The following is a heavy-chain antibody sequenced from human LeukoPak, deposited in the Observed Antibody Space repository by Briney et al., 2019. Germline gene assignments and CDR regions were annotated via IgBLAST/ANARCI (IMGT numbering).Heavy chain of an antibody. Sequence: ASVKVSCKASGGTFSSYAISWVRQAPGQGLEWMGGIIPIFGTANYAQKFQGRVTITADESTSTAYMKLSSLRSEDTAVYYCARDQRAPPSDNWFDPWGQGTLVTVSS. J-gene: IGHJ5*02. CDR1: GGTFSSYA. V-gene: IGHV1-69*13. CDR2: IIPIFGTA. CDR3: ARDQRAPPSDNWFDP.